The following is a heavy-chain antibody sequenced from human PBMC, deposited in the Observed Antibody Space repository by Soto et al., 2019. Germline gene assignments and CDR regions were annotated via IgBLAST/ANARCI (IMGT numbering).Heavy chain of an antibody. D-gene: IGHD3-10*01. Sequence: LRLSCAASGFTFSSYSMNWVRQAPGKGLEWVSYISSSSSTIYYADSVKGRFTISRDNAKNSLYLQMNSLRDEDTAVYYCAREGDYGSGGYYYYGMDVWGQGTTVTVSS. CDR1: GFTFSSYS. J-gene: IGHJ6*02. V-gene: IGHV3-48*02. CDR2: ISSSSSTI. CDR3: AREGDYGSGGYYYYGMDV.